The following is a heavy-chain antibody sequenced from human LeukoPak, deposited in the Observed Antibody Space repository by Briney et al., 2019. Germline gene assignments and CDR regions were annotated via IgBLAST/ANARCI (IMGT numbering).Heavy chain of an antibody. CDR2: INPNGGT. CDR3: ARIRPVGATTGWFDP. CDR1: GYSLTDYY. J-gene: IGHJ5*02. Sequence: ASVKISCKASGYSLTDYYMHWVRQAPGQGLEWMGWINPNGGTNFAQKFQGRVTMTRDTSISTAYMELSRLRSDDTAVYYCARIRPVGATTGWFDPWGQGTLVTVSS. D-gene: IGHD1-26*01. V-gene: IGHV1-2*02.